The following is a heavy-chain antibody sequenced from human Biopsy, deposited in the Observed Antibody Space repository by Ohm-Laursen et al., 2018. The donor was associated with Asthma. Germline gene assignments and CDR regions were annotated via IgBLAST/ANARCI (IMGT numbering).Heavy chain of an antibody. CDR2: IDPNSGGT. CDR1: GYPFTDYY. Sequence: ASVKVSCKASGYPFTDYYVHWVRQAPGQGLEWMGRIDPNSGGTNYAQKFLGKVTMTRDTSVNTAFMVLSRLRSDDTAVYYCARIKIRIGAGTDRYFDLWGRGTLVTVSS. D-gene: IGHD3-16*01. CDR3: ARIKIRIGAGTDRYFDL. J-gene: IGHJ2*01. V-gene: IGHV1-2*06.